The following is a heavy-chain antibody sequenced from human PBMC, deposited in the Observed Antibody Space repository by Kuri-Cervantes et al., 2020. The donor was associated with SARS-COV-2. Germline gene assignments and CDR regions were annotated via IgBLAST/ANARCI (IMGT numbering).Heavy chain of an antibody. V-gene: IGHV1-18*01. D-gene: IGHD3-10*01. CDR3: ARGEGVRGLMVMLKRREVGPLEF. Sequence: ASVKVSCKASGYTFSFYGFSWVRQAPGQGLEWMGWISSYSGNTNYAQNLQGRVTMTTDTSTNTAYMELRSLRSDDTAVYYCARGEGVRGLMVMLKRREVGPLEFWGQGTLVTVSS. CDR1: GYTFSFYG. CDR2: ISSYSGNT. J-gene: IGHJ4*02.